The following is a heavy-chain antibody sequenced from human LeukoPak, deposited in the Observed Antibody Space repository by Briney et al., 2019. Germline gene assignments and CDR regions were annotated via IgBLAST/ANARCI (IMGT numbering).Heavy chain of an antibody. Sequence: SETLSLTCAVYGGSFSGYYWSWIPQPPGKGLEWIGEINHSGSTNYNPSLKSRVTISVDTSKNQFSLKLSSVTAADTAVYYCAPFPHSSSNYYYFDYRGQGTLVTVSS. J-gene: IGHJ4*02. V-gene: IGHV4-34*01. D-gene: IGHD4-11*01. CDR1: GGSFSGYY. CDR3: APFPHSSSNYYYFDY. CDR2: INHSGST.